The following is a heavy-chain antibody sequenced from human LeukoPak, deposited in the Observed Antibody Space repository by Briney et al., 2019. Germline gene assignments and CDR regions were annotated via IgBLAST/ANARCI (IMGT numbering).Heavy chain of an antibody. J-gene: IGHJ4*02. Sequence: GGSLRLSCAASGFTFSSYEMNWVRQAPGKGLEWVSYISSSGSTIYYADSVKGRFTISRDNAKNSLYLQMNSLRAEDTAVYYCARVGSYKFDYWGQGTLVTVSS. D-gene: IGHD5-24*01. CDR3: ARVGSYKFDY. CDR1: GFTFSSYE. CDR2: ISSSGSTI. V-gene: IGHV3-48*03.